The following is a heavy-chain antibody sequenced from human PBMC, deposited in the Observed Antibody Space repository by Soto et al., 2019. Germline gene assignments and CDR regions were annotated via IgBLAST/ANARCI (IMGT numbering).Heavy chain of an antibody. CDR2: IYYSGST. J-gene: IGHJ5*02. Sequence: RSLTCTVSGGSISSYYWSWIRQPPGKGLEWIGYIYYSGSTNYNPSLKSRVTISVDTSKNQFSLKLSSVTAADTAVYYCARENSGYDSWFDPWGQGTLVTVSS. V-gene: IGHV4-59*01. CDR3: ARENSGYDSWFDP. CDR1: GGSISSYY. D-gene: IGHD5-12*01.